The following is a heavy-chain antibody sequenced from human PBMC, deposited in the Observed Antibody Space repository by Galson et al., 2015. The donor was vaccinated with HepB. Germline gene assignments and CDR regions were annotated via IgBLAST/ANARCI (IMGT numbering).Heavy chain of an antibody. V-gene: IGHV3-30*18. CDR3: AKDLKVKWLRGVDY. J-gene: IGHJ4*02. D-gene: IGHD5-12*01. Sequence: SLRLSCAASGFTFSNYGMHWVRQAPGKGLEWVAVIAYAGSIEYYADSVKGRFIISRDTSKNTLYLQMNSLTAEDTAVYYCAKDLKVKWLRGVDYWGQGTLVTVSS. CDR2: IAYAGSIE. CDR1: GFTFSNYG.